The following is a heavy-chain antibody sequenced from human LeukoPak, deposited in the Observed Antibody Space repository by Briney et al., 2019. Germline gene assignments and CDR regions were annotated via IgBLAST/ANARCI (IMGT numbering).Heavy chain of an antibody. CDR2: IYYSGST. J-gene: IGHJ4*02. V-gene: IGHV4-39*01. D-gene: IGHD3-22*01. Sequence: SEALSLTCTVSGGSISSSSYYLGWIRQPPGKGLEWIVSIYYSGSTYYNPSLKSRVTISVDTSKNQFSLKLSSVTAADTAVYYCTSYYYDSSGYQIAFDYWGQGTLVTVSS. CDR3: TSYYYDSSGYQIAFDY. CDR1: GGSISSSSYY.